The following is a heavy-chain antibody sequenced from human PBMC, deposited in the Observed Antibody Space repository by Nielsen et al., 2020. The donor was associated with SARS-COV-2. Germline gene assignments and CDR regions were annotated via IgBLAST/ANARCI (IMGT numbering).Heavy chain of an antibody. CDR1: GFTFDDYA. V-gene: IGHV3-43D*03. J-gene: IGHJ2*01. CDR2: ISWDGGST. Sequence: LSLTCSASGFTFDDYAMHWVRQAPGKGLEWVSLISWDGGSTYYADSVKGRFTISRDNSKNSLYLQMNSLRAEDTALYYCAKDTSSSSPNWYFDLWGRGTLVTVSS. CDR3: AKDTSSSSPNWYFDL. D-gene: IGHD6-13*01.